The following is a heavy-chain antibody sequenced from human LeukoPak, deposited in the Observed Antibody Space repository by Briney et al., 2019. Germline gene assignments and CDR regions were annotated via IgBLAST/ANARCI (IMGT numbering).Heavy chain of an antibody. CDR3: ARVDYYDSSGYHYYMDV. Sequence: GGSLRLSCAASGFTFSSYGMHWVRQAPGKGLEWVAVISYDGSNKYYADSVKGRFTISRDNSKNTLYLQMNSLRAEDTAVYYCARVDYYDSSGYHYYMDVWGKGTTVTVSS. J-gene: IGHJ6*03. D-gene: IGHD3-22*01. CDR2: ISYDGSNK. V-gene: IGHV3-30*03. CDR1: GFTFSSYG.